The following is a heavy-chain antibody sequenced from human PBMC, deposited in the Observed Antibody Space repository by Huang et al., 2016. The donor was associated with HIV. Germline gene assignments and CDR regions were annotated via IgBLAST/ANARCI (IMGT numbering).Heavy chain of an antibody. J-gene: IGHJ5*01. D-gene: IGHD2-8*02. CDR3: AKGSGHFDS. CDR1: GFSFSSYG. V-gene: IGHV3-30*18. Sequence: QVWLVESGGGVVQPGRPLRLSCVGSGFSFSSYGIHWVRQDPGKGLEWVAFSSYDGNGRSYAGSVKGRFSISRQNSKSTVSLQMNSLRVEDSGVYFCAKGSGHFDSWGQGTLVTVSP. CDR2: SSYDGNGR.